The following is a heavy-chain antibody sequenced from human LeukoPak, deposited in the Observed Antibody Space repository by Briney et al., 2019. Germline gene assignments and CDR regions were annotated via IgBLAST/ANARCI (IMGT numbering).Heavy chain of an antibody. CDR2: ISYDGSNK. D-gene: IGHD6-19*01. CDR3: AKSNTGIAVAGTDAFDI. J-gene: IGHJ3*02. Sequence: SGGSLRLSCAASGFTFSSYGMHWVRQAPGKGLEWVAVISYDGSNKYYADSVKGRFTISRDNSKNTLYLQMNSLRAEDTAVYYCAKSNTGIAVAGTDAFDIWGQGTMVTVSS. CDR1: GFTFSSYG. V-gene: IGHV3-30*18.